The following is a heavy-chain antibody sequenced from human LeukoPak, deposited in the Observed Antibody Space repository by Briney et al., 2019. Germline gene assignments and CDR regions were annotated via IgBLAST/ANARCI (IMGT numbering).Heavy chain of an antibody. CDR3: ARGTITTVTDS. Sequence: PSETLSLTCTVPGGSISSDVYYWSWIRQPPGKGLEWIGYISHSGSTYYNPSLKSRVTISVDGSKTQLSLRLESVTAADTAVYYCARGTITTVTDSWGPGTLVTVSS. J-gene: IGHJ4*02. V-gene: IGHV4-30-2*01. CDR2: ISHSGST. D-gene: IGHD4-17*01. CDR1: GGSISSDVYY.